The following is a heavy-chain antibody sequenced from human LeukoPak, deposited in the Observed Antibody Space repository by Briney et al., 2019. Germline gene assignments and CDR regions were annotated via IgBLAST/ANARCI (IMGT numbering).Heavy chain of an antibody. V-gene: IGHV1-2*02. CDR1: GYTLTGYY. CDR2: INPNSGGT. CDR3: ARGDDYVWGSYPPDL. D-gene: IGHD3-16*02. Sequence: ASVKVSCKASGYTLTGYYMHWVRQAPGQGLEWMGWINPNSGGTNYAQKFQGRVTMTRDTSISTAYMELSRLRSDDTAVYYCARGDDYVWGSYPPDLWGRGTLVTVSS. J-gene: IGHJ2*01.